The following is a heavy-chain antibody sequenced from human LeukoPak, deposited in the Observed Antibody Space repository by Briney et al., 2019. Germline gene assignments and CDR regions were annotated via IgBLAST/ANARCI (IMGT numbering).Heavy chain of an antibody. CDR2: ITRSSNYI. J-gene: IGHJ4*02. Sequence: PGGSLRLSCAASGFTFSSYTMNWVRQAPGKGLEWISSITRSSNYIYYADSVKGRFTVSRDNSKNTLYLQMNSLRAEDTAVYYCVRGAYSSSWLNFDYWGQGTLVTVSS. CDR3: VRGAYSSSWLNFDY. D-gene: IGHD6-13*01. V-gene: IGHV3-21*01. CDR1: GFTFSSYT.